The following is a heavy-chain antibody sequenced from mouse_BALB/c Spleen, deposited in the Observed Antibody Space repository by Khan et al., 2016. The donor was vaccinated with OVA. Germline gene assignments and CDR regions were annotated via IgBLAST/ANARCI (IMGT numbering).Heavy chain of an antibody. D-gene: IGHD2-4*01. CDR3: ARYDYRYAMDY. J-gene: IGHJ4*01. CDR1: GDSITSGY. Sequence: EVQLQESGPSLVKPSQTLSLTRSVTGDSITSGYWNWIRKFPGNKLEYMGYISYSGSTYYNPSLNSRISIIRDKSKNQYYLQVNSCTTEDTATYCCARYDYRYAMDYWGQGTSVTLSS. V-gene: IGHV3-8*02. CDR2: ISYSGST.